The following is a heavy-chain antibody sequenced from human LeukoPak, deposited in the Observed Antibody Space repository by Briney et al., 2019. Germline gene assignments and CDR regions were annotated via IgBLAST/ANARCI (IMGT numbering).Heavy chain of an antibody. D-gene: IGHD3-10*01. CDR3: ARDGRFGELFDY. CDR2: ISAYNGNT. J-gene: IGHJ4*02. Sequence: ASVKVSCKASGYTFTIYGISWVRKAPGQGLEWMGWISAYNGNTNYAQKFQDRVIMTTDTSTSTAYMELRSLRSDDTAVYYCARDGRFGELFDYWGQGTLVTVSS. V-gene: IGHV1-18*01. CDR1: GYTFTIYG.